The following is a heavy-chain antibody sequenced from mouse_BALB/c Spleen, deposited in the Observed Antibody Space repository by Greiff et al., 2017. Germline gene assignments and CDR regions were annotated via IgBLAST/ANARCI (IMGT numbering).Heavy chain of an antibody. V-gene: IGHV3-2*02. CDR3: ARESTTGAWFAY. CDR1: GYSITSDYA. CDR2: ISYSGST. Sequence: EVQLVESGPGLVKPSQSLSLTCTVTGYSITSDYAWNWIRQFPGNKLEWMGYISYSGSTSYNPSLKSRISITRDTSKNQFFLQLNSVTTEDTATYYCARESTTGAWFAYWGQGTLVTVSA. D-gene: IGHD2-14*01. J-gene: IGHJ3*01.